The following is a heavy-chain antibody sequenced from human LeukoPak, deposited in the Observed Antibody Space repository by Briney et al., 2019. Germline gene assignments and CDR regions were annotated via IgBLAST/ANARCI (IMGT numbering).Heavy chain of an antibody. J-gene: IGHJ4*02. CDR2: IYSDNT. CDR1: GFTVSSNS. V-gene: IGHV3-53*01. CDR3: ARRAGAYSHPYDY. D-gene: IGHD4/OR15-4a*01. Sequence: GGSLRLSCTVSGFTVSSNSMSWVRQTPGKGLEWVSFIYSDNTHYSDSVKGRFTISRDNSKNTLYLQMNSLRAEDTAVYYCARRAGAYSHPYDYWGQGTLVTVSS.